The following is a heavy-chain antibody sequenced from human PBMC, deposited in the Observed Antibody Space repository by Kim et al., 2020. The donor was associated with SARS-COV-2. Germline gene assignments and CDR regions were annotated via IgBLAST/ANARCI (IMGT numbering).Heavy chain of an antibody. CDR3: ARAREYSSSSGWDY. J-gene: IGHJ4*02. D-gene: IGHD6-6*01. V-gene: IGHV4-59*01. Sequence: TPPLRSRVTISLDTSKTQFSLKLSSVTAADTAVYYWARAREYSSSSGWDYWGQGTLVTVSS.